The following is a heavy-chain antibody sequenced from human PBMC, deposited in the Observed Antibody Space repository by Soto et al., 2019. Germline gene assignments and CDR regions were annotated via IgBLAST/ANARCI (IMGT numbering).Heavy chain of an antibody. J-gene: IGHJ4*02. CDR1: GFIFSNFA. V-gene: IGHV3-30*18. D-gene: IGHD2-15*01. Sequence: LSLTCAASGFIFSNFAMHWVRQAPGKGLAWVAVVSSNGRDRYYGDSVKGRFTVSRDNFKNTVDLQMTALRVEDTAVYFCVKAPSYSGSQSFLHLESWGQGALVTVSS. CDR3: VKAPSYSGSQSFLHLES. CDR2: VSSNGRDR.